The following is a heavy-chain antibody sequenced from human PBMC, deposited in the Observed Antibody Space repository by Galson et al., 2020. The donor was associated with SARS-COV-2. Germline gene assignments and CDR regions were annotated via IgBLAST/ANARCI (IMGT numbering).Heavy chain of an antibody. V-gene: IGHV3-23*01. Sequence: GESLKISCAASGFTFSSYAMSWVRQAPGKGLEWVSAISGSGGSTYYADPVKGRFTISRDNSKNTLYLQMNSLRAEDTAVYYCAKEGGLSGYYDYWGQGTLVTVSS. CDR2: ISGSGGST. CDR3: AKEGGLSGYYDY. CDR1: GFTFSSYA. J-gene: IGHJ4*02. D-gene: IGHD3-22*01.